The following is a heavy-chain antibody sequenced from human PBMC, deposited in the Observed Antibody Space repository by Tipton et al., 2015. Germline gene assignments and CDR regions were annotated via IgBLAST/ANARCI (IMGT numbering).Heavy chain of an antibody. Sequence: QLVQSGAEVKKPGASVKVSCKASGYSFTSYNINWVRQATGQGLEWMGWMNPNSGNTVFSQKFQGRVTMTRDTSIDTAYLELTSLTSEDTAVYYCARTTVTTFSDVFDMWGQGTMVTVSS. V-gene: IGHV1-8*01. CDR2: MNPNSGNT. CDR1: GYSFTSYN. CDR3: ARTTVTTFSDVFDM. J-gene: IGHJ3*02. D-gene: IGHD4-11*01.